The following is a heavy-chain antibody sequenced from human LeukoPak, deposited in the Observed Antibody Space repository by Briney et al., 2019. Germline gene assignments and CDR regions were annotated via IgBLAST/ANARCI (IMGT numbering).Heavy chain of an antibody. V-gene: IGHV3-23*01. CDR2: ISVSGGST. CDR3: AKDARITMIGVVRGARPYYFDY. CDR1: GFTFSNHA. Sequence: GGSLRLSCAASGFTFSNHAMSWVRQAPGKGPEWVSAISVSGGSTYYADSVKGRFTISRDNSKNTLYLQMNSLRVEDTAVYYCAKDARITMIGVVRGARPYYFDYWGQGTLVTVSS. J-gene: IGHJ4*02. D-gene: IGHD3-22*01.